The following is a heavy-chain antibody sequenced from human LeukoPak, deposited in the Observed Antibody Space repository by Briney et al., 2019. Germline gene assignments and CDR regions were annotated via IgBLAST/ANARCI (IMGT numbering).Heavy chain of an antibody. CDR1: GGSISSYY. J-gene: IGHJ3*02. V-gene: IGHV4-59*01. CDR2: LSKSGNT. D-gene: IGHD6-13*01. CDR3: ARARYINSFYAFDI. Sequence: SETLSLTCTVSGGSISSYYWSWIRLPPGKGLEWIGYLSKSGNTNYSPSLKSRVTIFGDTSKNQFFLKLSSVTAADTAVYYCARARYINSFYAFDIWGQGTLVTVSS.